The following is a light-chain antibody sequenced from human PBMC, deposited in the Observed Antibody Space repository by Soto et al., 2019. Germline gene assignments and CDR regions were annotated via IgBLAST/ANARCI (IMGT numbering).Light chain of an antibody. CDR2: DVT. CDR3: SSFTSSNTVV. J-gene: IGLJ3*02. V-gene: IGLV2-14*03. CDR1: SSDVGGYNY. Sequence: QSALTQPASVSGSPGQSITISCTGTSSDVGGYNYVSWYQQHPDKAPKLMIYDVTNRPSGLSNRFSGSKSGNTASLTISGLQAEDGADYYCSSFTSSNTVVFGGGTKVTVL.